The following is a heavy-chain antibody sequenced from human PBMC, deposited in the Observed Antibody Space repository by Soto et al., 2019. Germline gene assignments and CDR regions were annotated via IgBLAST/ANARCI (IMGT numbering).Heavy chain of an antibody. D-gene: IGHD2-8*01. CDR2: ISYSGNT. Sequence: SETLSLTCTVSGGSISNFYWSWIRQPPGKGLEWIGYISYSGNTNYNPSLKSRVSISVDTPKNQLSLNLTSVTAADTAVYYCARAPMVLSRSYFDSWGQGTPVTVSS. CDR1: GGSISNFY. CDR3: ARAPMVLSRSYFDS. V-gene: IGHV4-59*01. J-gene: IGHJ4*02.